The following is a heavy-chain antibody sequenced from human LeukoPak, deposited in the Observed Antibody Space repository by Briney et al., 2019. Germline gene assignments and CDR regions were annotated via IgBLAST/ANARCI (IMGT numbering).Heavy chain of an antibody. J-gene: IGHJ4*02. V-gene: IGHV1-18*01. CDR3: ARQSTGSYYSPIDY. Sequence: ASVKVSCKASGYTFTTYDISWVRQAPGQGLEWMGWISAYNGNTNYAQKLQGRVTMTTDTSTSTAYMELRSLRSDDTAMYYCARQSTGSYYSPIDYWGQGTLVTVSS. D-gene: IGHD1-26*01. CDR2: ISAYNGNT. CDR1: GYTFTTYD.